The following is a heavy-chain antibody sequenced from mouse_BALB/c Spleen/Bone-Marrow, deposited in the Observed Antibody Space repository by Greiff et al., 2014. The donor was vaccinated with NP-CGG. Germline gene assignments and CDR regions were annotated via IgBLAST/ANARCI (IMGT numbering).Heavy chain of an antibody. D-gene: IGHD1-2*01. Sequence: VVKTGASVTISCKASGYSLTDYCIHWVKQSHGESLEWIGYISCCNGVTGYNQMFKGKATFTVDTSSNTAYMQFNSLTSEDSAVYYCSRGDYGYGYLDYWGQGTTLTVSS. CDR1: GYSLTDYC. J-gene: IGHJ2*01. CDR3: SRGDYGYGYLDY. V-gene: IGHV1S34*01. CDR2: ISCCNGVT.